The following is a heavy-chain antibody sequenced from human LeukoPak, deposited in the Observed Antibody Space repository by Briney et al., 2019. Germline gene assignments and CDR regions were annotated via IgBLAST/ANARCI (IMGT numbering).Heavy chain of an antibody. CDR3: AKSVSMTSLGVFDI. Sequence: PGGSLRLSCAASGFTFSSYAMSWVRQAPGKGLEWVSAIIGSGDTTYYAASVKGRFTISRDNSKNTLYLQTSSLKVEDTAIYYCAKSVSMTSLGVFDIWGQGTLVTVAS. J-gene: IGHJ3*02. V-gene: IGHV3-23*01. CDR1: GFTFSSYA. CDR2: IIGSGDTT. D-gene: IGHD3-3*01.